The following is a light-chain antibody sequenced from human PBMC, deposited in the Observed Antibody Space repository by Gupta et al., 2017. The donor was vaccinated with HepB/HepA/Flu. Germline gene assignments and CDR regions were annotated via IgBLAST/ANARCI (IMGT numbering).Light chain of an antibody. CDR2: DAS. V-gene: IGKV3-11*01. Sequence: EIVLTQSPATLSLSPGERATLSCRASQSVSSYLAWYQQKPGQAPRLLMYDASKRATGIATRFSGSGSGTDFTLTISSLEPEDCAVYYCQQYNNWPPTFGPGTKVDIK. CDR1: QSVSSY. J-gene: IGKJ3*01. CDR3: QQYNNWPPT.